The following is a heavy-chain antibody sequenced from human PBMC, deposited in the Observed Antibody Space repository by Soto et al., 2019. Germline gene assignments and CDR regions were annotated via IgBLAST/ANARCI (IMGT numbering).Heavy chain of an antibody. CDR1: GFTFSDHY. CDR3: VSVSGSYYYDY. V-gene: IGHV3-72*01. D-gene: IGHD3-10*01. Sequence: GGSLRLSCAASGFTFSDHYMDWVRQAPGKGLEWVGRTRNKANSYTTEYAASVKGRFTISRDDSKNSLYLQMNSLKTEDTALYYCVSVSGSYYYDYWGQGTLVTVS. CDR2: TRNKANSYTT. J-gene: IGHJ4*02.